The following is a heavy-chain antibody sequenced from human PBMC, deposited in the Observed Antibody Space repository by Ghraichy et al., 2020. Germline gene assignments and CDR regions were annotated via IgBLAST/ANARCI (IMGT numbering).Heavy chain of an antibody. D-gene: IGHD3-3*01. J-gene: IGHJ4*02. V-gene: IGHV4-4*07. CDR2: IYPSGTP. CDR3: ARGAASAYHYFDY. Sequence: ESLNISCTVSGGSFSSYYWSWIRQPAGKGLEWIGRIYPSGTPNYNPSLRSRLTMSVDTSKNQFSLNVRSVTAADTAVYDCARGAASAYHYFDYWGQGTLVTVSS. CDR1: GGSFSSYY.